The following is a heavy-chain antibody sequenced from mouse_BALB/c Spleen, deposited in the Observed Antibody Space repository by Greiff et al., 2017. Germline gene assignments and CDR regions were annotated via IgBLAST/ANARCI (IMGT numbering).Heavy chain of an antibody. CDR2: ISSGSSTI. V-gene: IGHV5-17*02. CDR3: ARDRDYDYAMDY. CDR1: GFTFSSFG. D-gene: IGHD2-4*01. Sequence: EVKLVESGGGLVQPGGSRKLSCAASGFTFSSFGMHWVRQAPEKGLEWVAYISSGSSTIYYADTVKGRFTISRDNPKNTLYLEMSSLRSEDTAMYYCARDRDYDYAMDYWGQGTSVTVSS. J-gene: IGHJ4*01.